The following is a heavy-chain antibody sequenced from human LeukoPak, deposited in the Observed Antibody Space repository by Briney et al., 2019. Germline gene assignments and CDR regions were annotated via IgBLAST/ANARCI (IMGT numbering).Heavy chain of an antibody. Sequence: RFADYGVDWVRQPPGKGLEWIGYIYYSGSTYYNPSLKSRVTISVDTSKNQFSLKLNSVAAADTAVYYCAREMYYYGSGSYPNNYDGFDIWGQGTMVTVSS. CDR2: IYYSGST. CDR1: RFADYG. V-gene: IGHV4-30-4*01. D-gene: IGHD3-10*01. J-gene: IGHJ3*02. CDR3: AREMYYYGSGSYPNNYDGFDI.